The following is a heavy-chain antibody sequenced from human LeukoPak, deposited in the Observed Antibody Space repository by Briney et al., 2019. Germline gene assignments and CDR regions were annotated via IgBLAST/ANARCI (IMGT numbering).Heavy chain of an antibody. Sequence: SQTLSLTCTVSGGSISSGDYYWSWIRQPPGKGLEWIGYIYYSGSTYYNPSLKSRVTMSVDTSKNQFSLKLSSVTAADTAVYYCARRNMLEYCSGGSCYPDYYYGMDVWGKGTTVTVSS. D-gene: IGHD2-15*01. CDR3: ARRNMLEYCSGGSCYPDYYYGMDV. J-gene: IGHJ6*04. V-gene: IGHV4-30-4*01. CDR1: GGSISSGDYY. CDR2: IYYSGST.